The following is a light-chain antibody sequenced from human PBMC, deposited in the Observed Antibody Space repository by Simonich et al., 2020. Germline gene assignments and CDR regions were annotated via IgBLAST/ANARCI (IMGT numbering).Light chain of an antibody. CDR2: DVS. V-gene: IGLV2-23*02. CDR1: SSDVGGYNY. J-gene: IGLJ7*01. Sequence: QSALTQPASVSGSPGQSITISCTGTSSDVGGYNYVSWYQQHPGKAPKLMIYDVSQRPSGVSNRFSGSKSGNTASLTISGLQAEDEADYYCCSYAGSSNAVFGGGTQLTVL. CDR3: CSYAGSSNAV.